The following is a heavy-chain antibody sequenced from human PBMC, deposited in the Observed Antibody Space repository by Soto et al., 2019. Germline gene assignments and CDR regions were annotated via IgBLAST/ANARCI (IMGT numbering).Heavy chain of an antibody. D-gene: IGHD4-17*01. CDR3: ARDWGMTTAHGMDV. CDR1: GYTFTSYA. V-gene: IGHV1-3*01. J-gene: IGHJ6*02. Sequence: ASVKVSCKASGYTFTSYAMHWVRQAPGQRLEWMGWINAGNGNTKYSQKFQGRVTITADESTSTAYMELSSLRSEDTAVYYCARDWGMTTAHGMDVWGQGTTVTVSS. CDR2: INAGNGNT.